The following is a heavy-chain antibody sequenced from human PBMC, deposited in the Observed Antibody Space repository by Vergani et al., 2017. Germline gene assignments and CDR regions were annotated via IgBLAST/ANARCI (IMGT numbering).Heavy chain of an antibody. V-gene: IGHV4-59*01. CDR1: GGSISSYY. CDR2: IYYSGST. J-gene: IGHJ3*02. CDR3: ARTYYYVTSGLNLDI. D-gene: IGHD3-22*01. Sequence: QVQLQESGPGLVKPSETLSLTCTVSGGSISSYYWSWIRQPPGKGLEWIGYIYYSGSTNYNPSLKSRVTISIDTSKNQFSLKLSSVTAADTAVYYCARTYYYVTSGLNLDIWGQGTMVTVSA.